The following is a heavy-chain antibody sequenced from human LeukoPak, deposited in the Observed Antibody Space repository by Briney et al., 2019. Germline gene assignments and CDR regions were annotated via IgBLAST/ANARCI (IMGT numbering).Heavy chain of an antibody. J-gene: IGHJ4*02. Sequence: ASVKVSCKASGYTFTSYGISWVRQAPGQGLEWMGWISAYNGNTNYAQKLQGRVTMTTDTSTSTAYMELRSLRSDDTAVYYCAREEADILTGYFHYWGQGTLVTVSS. D-gene: IGHD3-9*01. V-gene: IGHV1-18*01. CDR2: ISAYNGNT. CDR1: GYTFTSYG. CDR3: AREEADILTGYFHY.